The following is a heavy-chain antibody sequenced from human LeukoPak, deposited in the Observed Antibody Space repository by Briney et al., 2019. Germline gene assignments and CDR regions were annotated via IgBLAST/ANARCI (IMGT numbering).Heavy chain of an antibody. CDR2: IYWDDTK. V-gene: IGHV2-5*02. J-gene: IGHJ4*02. Sequence: SGPTLVNPTQTLTLTCTFSGFSVSTPGVGVGWIRQPPGKALEWLAVIYWDDTKHYSPSLKSRLAVTKDTSGNQVVLTPTNVDPVDTATYYCAHRTQWDLSHFDFWGQGTLVTVSS. CDR1: GFSVSTPGVG. CDR3: AHRTQWDLSHFDF. D-gene: IGHD1-26*01.